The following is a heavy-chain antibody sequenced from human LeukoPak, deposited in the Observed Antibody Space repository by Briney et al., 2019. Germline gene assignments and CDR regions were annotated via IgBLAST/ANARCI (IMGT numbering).Heavy chain of an antibody. CDR2: ISSSGSTI. CDR1: GITFSDYY. V-gene: IGHV3-11*01. D-gene: IGHD2-2*01. Sequence: GGSLRLSCAASGITFSDYYMSWIRQAPGKGLEWVSYISSSGSTIYYADSVKGRFTISRDNAKNSLYLQMNSLRAEDTAVYYCAREYIPATAERYYYYYGMDVWGQGTTVTVSS. CDR3: AREYIPATAERYYYYYGMDV. J-gene: IGHJ6*02.